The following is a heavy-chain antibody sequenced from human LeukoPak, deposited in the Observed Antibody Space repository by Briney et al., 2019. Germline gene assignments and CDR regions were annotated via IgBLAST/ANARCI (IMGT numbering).Heavy chain of an antibody. Sequence: GGSLRLSCVASGFTFSNYAMNWVRQAPGKGLEWVSAISGSGGSTYYADSVKGRFTISRDNSKNTLYLQTNSLRAEDTAVYYCAIVGAPSFDYWGQGTLVTVSS. J-gene: IGHJ4*02. V-gene: IGHV3-23*01. CDR1: GFTFSNYA. D-gene: IGHD1-26*01. CDR3: AIVGAPSFDY. CDR2: ISGSGGST.